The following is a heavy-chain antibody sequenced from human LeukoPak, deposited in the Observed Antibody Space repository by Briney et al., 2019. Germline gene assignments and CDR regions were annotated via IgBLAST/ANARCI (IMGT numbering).Heavy chain of an antibody. Sequence: PSETLSLTCTVSGGSIGIYYWNWIRQPAGKGLEWIGRIFTSGIANYNPSLKSRVTMSVDTSKNQFSLNLSSVIAADTAVYYCAREISGTYYNPLGYMDVWGKGTTVTVSS. CDR3: AREISGTYYNPLGYMDV. CDR1: GGSIGIYY. J-gene: IGHJ6*03. D-gene: IGHD3-10*01. V-gene: IGHV4-4*07. CDR2: IFTSGIA.